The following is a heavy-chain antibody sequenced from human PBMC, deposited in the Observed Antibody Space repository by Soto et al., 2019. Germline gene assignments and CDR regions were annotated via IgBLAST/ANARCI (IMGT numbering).Heavy chain of an antibody. CDR1: GFAFISYG. Sequence: PGGSLRLSCAASGFAFISYGMHWVRQAPGKGLEWVAVISYDGTNKYYVDSVKGRFTISRDNSKNTLYLQMNSLRAEDTAVYYCAKDVGILDLYNWFDPWGQGTLVTVSS. CDR2: ISYDGTNK. J-gene: IGHJ5*02. D-gene: IGHD3-9*01. CDR3: AKDVGILDLYNWFDP. V-gene: IGHV3-30*18.